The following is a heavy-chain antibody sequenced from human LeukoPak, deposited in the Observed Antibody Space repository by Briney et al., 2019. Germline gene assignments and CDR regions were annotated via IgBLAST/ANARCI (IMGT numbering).Heavy chain of an antibody. V-gene: IGHV4-30-4*01. CDR3: ARNYYDSSGYYSDY. D-gene: IGHD3-22*01. CDR2: IYYSGST. CDR1: GGSISSGDYY. J-gene: IGHJ4*02. Sequence: SETLSLTCTVSGGSISSGDYYWSWIRQPPGKGLEWIGYIYYSGSTYYNPSLKSRVTISVDTSKNQFSLKLSSVTAADTAVCYCARNYYDSSGYYSDYWGQGTLVTVSS.